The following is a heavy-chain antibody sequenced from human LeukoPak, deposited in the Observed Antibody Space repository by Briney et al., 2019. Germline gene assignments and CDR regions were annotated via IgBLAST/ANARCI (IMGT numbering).Heavy chain of an antibody. CDR2: VNPSGGST. CDR3: ARTEVSDFWSGPTPYYYYYMDV. J-gene: IGHJ6*03. Sequence: ASVKVSCKASGYTFTSYYMRWVRQAPGQGLEWMGIVNPSGGSTSYAQKFQGRVTMTRDTSTSTVYMELSSLRSEDTAVYYCARTEVSDFWSGPTPYYYYYMDVWGKGTTVTVSS. D-gene: IGHD3-3*01. CDR1: GYTFTSYY. V-gene: IGHV1-46*01.